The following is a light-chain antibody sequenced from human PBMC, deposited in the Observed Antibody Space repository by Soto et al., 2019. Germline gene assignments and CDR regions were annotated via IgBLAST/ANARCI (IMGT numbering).Light chain of an antibody. CDR3: QQRRSWPIT. CDR1: QSVSSE. V-gene: IGKV3-11*01. Sequence: EIVLTQSPVTLSLSPGERATFSCRASQSVSSELAWYHQKPGQAPRLLIYDESNRATGIPARFSGSGSGTDYTLTIRSLEPEDFAVYYGQQRRSWPITFGQGTRLEI. J-gene: IGKJ5*01. CDR2: DES.